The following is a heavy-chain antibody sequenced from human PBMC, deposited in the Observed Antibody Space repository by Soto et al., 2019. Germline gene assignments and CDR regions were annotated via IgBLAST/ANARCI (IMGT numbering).Heavy chain of an antibody. CDR3: AKWGGYYPYYHEMVV. CDR2: ISGGGTST. D-gene: IGHD1-26*01. Sequence: EVQLLESGGALVQPGGSLRLSCAASGFSFGGYAMSWVRQAPGKGLGWVSGISGGGTSTYYADSVKGRFTISRDSSMVYLQMNSLRAEDTAVYYCAKWGGYYPYYHEMVVWGQGTTVTVSS. CDR1: GFSFGGYA. V-gene: IGHV3-23*01. J-gene: IGHJ6*02.